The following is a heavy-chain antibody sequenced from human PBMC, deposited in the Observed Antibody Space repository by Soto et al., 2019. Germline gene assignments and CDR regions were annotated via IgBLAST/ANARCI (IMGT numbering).Heavy chain of an antibody. V-gene: IGHV3-23*01. CDR1: GFTFGSYA. CDR2: ISGSGDST. D-gene: IGHD2-15*01. CDR3: AKVRSSVGAAASNY. Sequence: GGSLRLSCAASGFTFGSYAMSWVRQSPGKGLEWVSSISGSGDSTYYADSVKDRFTISRDNSKNTLSVQMNSLRADDTAVYYCAKVRSSVGAAASNYWGQGALVTVSS. J-gene: IGHJ4*02.